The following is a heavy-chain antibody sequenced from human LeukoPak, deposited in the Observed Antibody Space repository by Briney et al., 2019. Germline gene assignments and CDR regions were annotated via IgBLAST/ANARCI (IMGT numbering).Heavy chain of an antibody. V-gene: IGHV3-23*01. CDR3: AKVSSTSPYYYYYMDV. J-gene: IGHJ6*03. CDR1: GFTFSNYA. D-gene: IGHD2-2*01. Sequence: GGSLRLSCAASGFTFSNYAMSWVRQAPGKGLEWVSSTIGTGGRTYYADSVKGRFTISRDNSKNTLYLQMNSLRAEDTAVYYCAKVSSTSPYYYYYMDVWGKGTTVTVSS. CDR2: TIGTGGRT.